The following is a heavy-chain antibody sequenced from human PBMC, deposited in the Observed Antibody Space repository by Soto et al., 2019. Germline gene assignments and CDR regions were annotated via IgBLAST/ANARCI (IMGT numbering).Heavy chain of an antibody. CDR1: GFTVSSTY. J-gene: IGHJ5*02. V-gene: IGHV3-53*01. D-gene: IGHD3-10*01. Sequence: TGGSVRLSCAASGFTVSSTYMSWVRQAPGKGLEWVSIIFSSGESFYADSVKGRFTISRDSSDNTVYLQMNSLKAEDTAVYYCARGGIGMVRTFDHWGQGTLVTVSS. CDR3: ARGGIGMVRTFDH. CDR2: IFSSGES.